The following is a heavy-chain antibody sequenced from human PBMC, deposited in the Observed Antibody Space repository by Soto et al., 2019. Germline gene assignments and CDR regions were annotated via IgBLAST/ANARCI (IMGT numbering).Heavy chain of an antibody. J-gene: IGHJ3*02. V-gene: IGHV4-30-4*08. D-gene: IGHD2-2*01. CDR2: IYYSGST. Sequence: SETLSVTCTVSGGSISSGDDYWIWIHQPPGKGLARFGYIYYSGSTYYNPYLKSRVTISVDTSKNQFSLKLSSVTAADTAVYYCARAPYCSSTSCYDGAAEDAFDIWGQGTMVTV. CDR1: GGSISSGDDY. CDR3: ARAPYCSSTSCYDGAAEDAFDI.